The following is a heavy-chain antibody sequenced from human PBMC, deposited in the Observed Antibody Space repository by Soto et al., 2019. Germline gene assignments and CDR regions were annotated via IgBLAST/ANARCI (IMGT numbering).Heavy chain of an antibody. V-gene: IGHV4-59*12. Sequence: SETLSLTCTVAGGSISSYDWSWIRQPPGKGLEWIGYIYYSGSTYYNPSLKSRVTISVDTSKNQFSLKLSSVTAADTAVYYCARVSEPAAAGTSWFDPWGQGTLVTVSS. D-gene: IGHD6-13*01. CDR2: IYYSGST. J-gene: IGHJ5*02. CDR1: GGSISSYD. CDR3: ARVSEPAAAGTSWFDP.